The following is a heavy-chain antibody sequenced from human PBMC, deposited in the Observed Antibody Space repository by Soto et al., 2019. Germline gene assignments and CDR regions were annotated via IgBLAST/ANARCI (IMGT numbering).Heavy chain of an antibody. CDR2: IYHSGST. J-gene: IGHJ6*02. V-gene: IGHV4-30-2*01. D-gene: IGHD4-17*01. CDR1: GGSISSGGYS. Sequence: SETLSLTCAVSGGSISSGGYSWSWIRQPPGKGLEWIGYIYHSGSTYYNPSLKSRVTISVDRSKNQFSLKLSSVTAADTAVYYCARGLGGDYGEGYYYYGMDVWGQGTTVTVSS. CDR3: ARGLGGDYGEGYYYYGMDV.